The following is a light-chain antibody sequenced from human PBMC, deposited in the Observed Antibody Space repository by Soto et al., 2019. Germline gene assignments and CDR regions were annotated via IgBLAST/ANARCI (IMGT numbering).Light chain of an antibody. CDR2: STS. V-gene: IGLV7-43*01. CDR1: TGAVTSGNY. J-gene: IGLJ1*01. CDR3: LLYYGGVYV. Sequence: CASSTGAVTSGNYPNWFQQKPGQAPRSLLYSTSNIHSWTPARFSGSLLGGKAALTLSGVQPEDEAEYFCLLYYGGVYVFGTGTTVTVL.